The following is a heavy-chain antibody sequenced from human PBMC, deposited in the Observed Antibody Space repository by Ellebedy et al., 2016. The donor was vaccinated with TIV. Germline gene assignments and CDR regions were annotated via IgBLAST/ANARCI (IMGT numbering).Heavy chain of an antibody. V-gene: IGHV1-69*13. CDR3: ARDSATITTKEFDS. J-gene: IGHJ4*02. D-gene: IGHD1-1*01. CDR1: GGTFGSYG. CDR2: IIPVFREL. Sequence: SVKVSCXTSGGTFGSYGFSWVRQAPGQGLEWMGQIIPVFRELNDAHKFQGRLTLTVDDLANTAYMELKDLKSEDTATYYCARDSATITTKEFDSWGQGTRVTVSS.